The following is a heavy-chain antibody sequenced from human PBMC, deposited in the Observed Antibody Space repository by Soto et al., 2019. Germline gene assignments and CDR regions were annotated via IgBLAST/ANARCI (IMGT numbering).Heavy chain of an antibody. CDR1: GVSISSYY. V-gene: IGHV4-59*01. CDR2: ISNSGST. CDR3: ARVLVGAGPNDWFDP. J-gene: IGHJ5*02. Sequence: SETLSLTCSVSGVSISSYYWSWIRQTPGMGLEWIAYISNSGSTNYNPSLNSRATISVDTSKNQLSLRLNSVTAADSGVYYCARVLVGAGPNDWFDPWGQGALVTVSS. D-gene: IGHD2-15*01.